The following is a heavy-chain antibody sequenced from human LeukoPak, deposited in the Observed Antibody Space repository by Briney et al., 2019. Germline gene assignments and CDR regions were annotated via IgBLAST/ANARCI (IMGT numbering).Heavy chain of an antibody. D-gene: IGHD1-1*01. CDR1: GFTFSSYA. Sequence: GGSLRLSCAASGFTFSSYAMSWVRQAPGKGLEWVSAISGSGGSTYYADSVKGRFTISRDNSKNALYLQMNSLRAEDTAVYYCAKLLGALERYFDYWGQGTLVTVSS. CDR2: ISGSGGST. J-gene: IGHJ4*02. V-gene: IGHV3-23*01. CDR3: AKLLGALERYFDY.